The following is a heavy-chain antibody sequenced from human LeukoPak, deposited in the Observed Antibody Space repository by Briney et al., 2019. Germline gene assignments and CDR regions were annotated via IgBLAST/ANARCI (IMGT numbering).Heavy chain of an antibody. D-gene: IGHD3-22*01. Sequence: SETLSLTCTVSGGSISSYYWSWIRQPPGKGLEWIGYIYYSGSTNYNPCLKSRVTISVDTSKNQFSLKLSSVTAADTAVYYCARNPSGYYYSSDYWGQGTLVTVSS. V-gene: IGHV4-59*01. J-gene: IGHJ4*02. CDR3: ARNPSGYYYSSDY. CDR2: IYYSGST. CDR1: GGSISSYY.